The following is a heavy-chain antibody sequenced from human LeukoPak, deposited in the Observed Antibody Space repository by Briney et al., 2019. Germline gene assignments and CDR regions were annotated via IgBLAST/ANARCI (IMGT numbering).Heavy chain of an antibody. V-gene: IGHV1-2*02. Sequence: GASVKVSCTASGYTFTGYYMHWVRQAPGQGLEWMGWINPNSGGTNYAQKFQGRVTMTRDTSTSTAYMELSRLRSDDTAVYYCASNTIFGAKYYFDYWGQGTLVTVSS. J-gene: IGHJ4*02. CDR3: ASNTIFGAKYYFDY. D-gene: IGHD3-3*01. CDR1: GYTFTGYY. CDR2: INPNSGGT.